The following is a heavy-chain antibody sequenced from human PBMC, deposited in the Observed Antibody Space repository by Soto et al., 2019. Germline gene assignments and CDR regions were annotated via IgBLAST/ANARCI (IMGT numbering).Heavy chain of an antibody. CDR1: GDSVSSNSAA. J-gene: IGHJ6*02. Sequence: SQTLSLTCAISGDSVSSNSAAWNWIRQSPSRGLEWLGRTYYRSKWYNDYAVSVKSRITINPDTSKNQFSLQLNSVTPEDTAVYYCARFETKVYYYYYGMDVWGQGTTVTVSS. CDR2: TYYRSKWYN. V-gene: IGHV6-1*01. D-gene: IGHD4-17*01. CDR3: ARFETKVYYYYYGMDV.